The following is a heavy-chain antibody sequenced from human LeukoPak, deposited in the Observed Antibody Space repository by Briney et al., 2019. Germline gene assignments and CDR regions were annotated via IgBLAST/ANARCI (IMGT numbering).Heavy chain of an antibody. V-gene: IGHV3-30-3*01. Sequence: GGSLRLSCAASGFTFSSYAMHWVRQAPGKGLEWVAVISYDGSNKYYADSVKGRFTISRDNSKNTLYLQMNSLRAEDTAVYYCARDRGVVIAVDAFDIWGQGTVVTVSS. D-gene: IGHD2-21*01. CDR3: ARDRGVVIAVDAFDI. CDR1: GFTFSSYA. J-gene: IGHJ3*02. CDR2: ISYDGSNK.